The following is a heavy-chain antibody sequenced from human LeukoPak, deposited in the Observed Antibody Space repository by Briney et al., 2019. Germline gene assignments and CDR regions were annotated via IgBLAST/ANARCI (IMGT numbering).Heavy chain of an antibody. Sequence: GGSLRLSCSAPGFTFSSYAMHWVRQAPGKGLEYVSAISSNGGSTYYADSVKGRFTISRDNSKNTLYLQMSSLRAEDTAVYYCVKDELPEGEGANGGDYWGQGTLVTVSS. CDR2: ISSNGGST. J-gene: IGHJ4*02. CDR3: VKDELPEGEGANGGDY. V-gene: IGHV3-64D*09. D-gene: IGHD1-26*01. CDR1: GFTFSSYA.